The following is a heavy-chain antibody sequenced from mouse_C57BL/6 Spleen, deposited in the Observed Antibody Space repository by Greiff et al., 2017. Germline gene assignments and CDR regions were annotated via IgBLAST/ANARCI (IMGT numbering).Heavy chain of an antibody. J-gene: IGHJ1*03. CDR2: IDPSDSET. D-gene: IGHD1-1*01. Sequence: VQLQQPGAELVRPGCSVKLSCKASGYTFTSYWMHWVKQRPIQGLEWIGNIDPSDSETHYNQKFKDKATLTVDKSSSTAYMQLSSLTSEDSAVYYCARRGGSSYDWYFDVWGTGTTVTVSS. CDR1: GYTFTSYW. V-gene: IGHV1-52*01. CDR3: ARRGGSSYDWYFDV.